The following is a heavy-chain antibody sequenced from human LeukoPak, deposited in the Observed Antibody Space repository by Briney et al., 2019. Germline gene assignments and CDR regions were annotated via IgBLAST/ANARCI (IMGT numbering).Heavy chain of an antibody. J-gene: IGHJ4*02. CDR2: IYKDGRT. Sequence: GGSLRLSCAASGFVVSTNYMTWVRQPPGKGLEWVSVIYKDGRTFYTDSVKGRFTISRDNSKNTVYLQMSSLRAEDTAVYYCARGLLGAAGNSFDYWGQGTLVTVSS. CDR3: ARGLLGAAGNSFDY. D-gene: IGHD6-13*01. CDR1: GFVVSTNY. V-gene: IGHV3-53*01.